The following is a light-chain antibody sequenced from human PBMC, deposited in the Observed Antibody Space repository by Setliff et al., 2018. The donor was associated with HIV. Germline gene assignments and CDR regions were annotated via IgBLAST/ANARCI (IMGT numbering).Light chain of an antibody. V-gene: IGKV3-20*01. CDR2: GAS. Sequence: EVVLTQSTGTLSLSLGQRAALSCRASQSISSTYLAWYQQKPGQAPRLLVYGASSRAIGIPDRFSGSGSGTDFTLTISRLEPEDFAGYYCQQYDNLPITVGQGTRLEIK. CDR1: QSISSTY. J-gene: IGKJ5*01. CDR3: QQYDNLPIT.